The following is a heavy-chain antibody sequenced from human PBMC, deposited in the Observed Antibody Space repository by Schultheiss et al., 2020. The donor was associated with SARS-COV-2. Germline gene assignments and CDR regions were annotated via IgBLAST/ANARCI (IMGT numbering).Heavy chain of an antibody. J-gene: IGHJ4*02. Sequence: KISCKASGGTFSSYAISWVRQAPGQGLEWMGRIIPIFGIANYAQKFQGRVTITADESTSTAYMELSSLGSEDTAVYYCARDYLAFASYFDYWGQGTLVTVSS. CDR3: ARDYLAFASYFDY. D-gene: IGHD3-10*01. CDR2: IIPIFGIA. V-gene: IGHV1-69*15. CDR1: GGTFSSYA.